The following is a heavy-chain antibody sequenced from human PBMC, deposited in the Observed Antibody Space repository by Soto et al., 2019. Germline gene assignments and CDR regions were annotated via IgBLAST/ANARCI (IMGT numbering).Heavy chain of an antibody. CDR1: GGSISSGDYS. D-gene: IGHD3-10*01. V-gene: IGHV4-30-2*01. J-gene: IGHJ5*02. Sequence: SETLSLTCAVSGGSISSGDYSWSWIRQPPGKGLEWIGYIYHSGSTYYNPSLKSRVTISLDRSENQFSLQLSSVTAADTAMYYCARSPMNRGVIGAFDPWGQGTLVTVSS. CDR3: ARSPMNRGVIGAFDP. CDR2: IYHSGST.